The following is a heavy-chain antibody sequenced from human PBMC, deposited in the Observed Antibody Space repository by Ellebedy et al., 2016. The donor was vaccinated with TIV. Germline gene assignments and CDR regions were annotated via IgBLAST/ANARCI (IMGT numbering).Heavy chain of an antibody. Sequence: GESLKISCTASGFTFSMYAMTWVRQAPGKGLEWVSYIIGSGDGPYYADSGKGRFTISRDNSKNTVYLQMNSLGVEDTAIYYCVKDRRGTIAVAGDYWGQGTLVTVSS. CDR1: GFTFSMYA. CDR3: VKDRRGTIAVAGDY. CDR2: IIGSGDGP. J-gene: IGHJ4*02. V-gene: IGHV3-23*01. D-gene: IGHD6-19*01.